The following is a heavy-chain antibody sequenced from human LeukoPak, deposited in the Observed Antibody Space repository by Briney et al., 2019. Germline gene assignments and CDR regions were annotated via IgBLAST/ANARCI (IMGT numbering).Heavy chain of an antibody. V-gene: IGHV4-59*01. CDR3: AREDLVWFDP. J-gene: IGHJ5*02. Sequence: SETLSLTCTVSDGSISSYYWNWIRQPPGKGLEWIGYIYYSGSTNYNPSLKSRVTISVDTSKNQFSLKLSSVTAADTAVYYCAREDLVWFDPWGQGTLVTVSS. D-gene: IGHD2-8*02. CDR1: DGSISSYY. CDR2: IYYSGST.